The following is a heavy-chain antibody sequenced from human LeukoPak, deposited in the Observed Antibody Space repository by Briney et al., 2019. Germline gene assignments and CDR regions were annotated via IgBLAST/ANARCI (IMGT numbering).Heavy chain of an antibody. CDR2: ISGSGGST. D-gene: IGHD3-3*01. J-gene: IGHJ4*02. V-gene: IGHV3-23*01. CDR3: AKHGYYDFWTGGFDY. Sequence: GGSLRLSCAASGFTFSSYAMSWVRQAPGKGLEWVSAISGSGGSTYYAVSVKGRFTISRDNTKNTLYLQMNSLRAEDTAVYYCAKHGYYDFWTGGFDYWGQGTLVTVSS. CDR1: GFTFSSYA.